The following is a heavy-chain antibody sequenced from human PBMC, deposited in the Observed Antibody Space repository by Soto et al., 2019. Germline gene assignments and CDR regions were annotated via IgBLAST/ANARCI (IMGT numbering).Heavy chain of an antibody. CDR1: GGSISSGGYY. D-gene: IGHD2-2*01. J-gene: IGHJ4*02. V-gene: IGHV4-31*03. CDR2: IDYSGST. Sequence: QLQLQESGPGLVKPSQTLSLTCTVSGGSISSGGYYWSWIRHHPGKALEWIGYIDYSGSTYYNPSLKSRVTISVDTSKNQFSRKLSSVTAADTAVYYCARSSTSANYFDYWGQGTLVTVSS. CDR3: ARSSTSANYFDY.